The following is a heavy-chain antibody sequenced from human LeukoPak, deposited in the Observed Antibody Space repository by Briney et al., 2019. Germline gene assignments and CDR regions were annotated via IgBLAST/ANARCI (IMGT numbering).Heavy chain of an antibody. CDR2: ISADGSSA. V-gene: IGHV3-74*01. J-gene: IGHJ4*02. CDR1: RFALSGDW. D-gene: IGHD3-10*01. CDR3: ASVVYASGTYSLDF. Sequence: PGGSLRLSGASTRFALSGDWMYIFRQAPGKGLAWVSRISADGSSARYADSVQGRFTISRDNAKNTLYLQMNSLRADDTSVYYCASVVYASGTYSLDFWGQGTLVTVSS.